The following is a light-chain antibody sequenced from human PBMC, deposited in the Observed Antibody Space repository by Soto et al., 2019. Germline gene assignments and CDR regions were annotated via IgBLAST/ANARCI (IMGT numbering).Light chain of an antibody. V-gene: IGLV2-14*01. CDR2: EVS. CDR3: CSYTTSSTLV. Sequence: QSALTQPASVSGSPGQSITISCTGTSSDVGAYNHVSWYQQHPGKAPQLIIYEVSNRPSGLSNRFSAPKSGNTASLTISGLQAEDEADYYCCSYTTSSTLVFGTGTKLTVL. CDR1: SSDVGAYNH. J-gene: IGLJ1*01.